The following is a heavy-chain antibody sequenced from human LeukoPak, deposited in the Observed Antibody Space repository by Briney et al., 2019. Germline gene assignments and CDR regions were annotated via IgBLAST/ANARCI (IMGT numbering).Heavy chain of an antibody. CDR3: ARAHYYDSSGLDF. J-gene: IGHJ4*02. V-gene: IGHV3-7*01. CDR1: GFTFSSYW. D-gene: IGHD3-22*01. Sequence: GGSLRLSCAASGFTFSSYWMSWVRQAPGKGLEWVANIKQDGSEKYYVDSVKGRFTISRDNAKNSLYLQMNSLRAEDTAVYYCARAHYYDSSGLDFWGQGTLVTVSS. CDR2: IKQDGSEK.